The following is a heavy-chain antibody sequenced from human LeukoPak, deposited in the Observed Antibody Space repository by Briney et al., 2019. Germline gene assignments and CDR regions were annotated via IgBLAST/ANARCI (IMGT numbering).Heavy chain of an antibody. CDR2: MNPNSGNT. V-gene: IGHV1-8*01. D-gene: IGHD6-13*01. CDR3: ARSSIAADERDWFDP. Sequence: ASVTVSCKASGYTFTSYDFNWVGQATGQGLEWMGWMNPNSGNTGYAQKFQGRVTITRNTSISTAYMELSSLRSEDTAVYYCARSSIAADERDWFDPWGQGTLVTVSS. J-gene: IGHJ5*02. CDR1: GYTFTSYD.